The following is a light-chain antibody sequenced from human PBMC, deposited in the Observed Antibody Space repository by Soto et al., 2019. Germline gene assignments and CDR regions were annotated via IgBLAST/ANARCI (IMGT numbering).Light chain of an antibody. J-gene: IGLJ1*01. Sequence: QSVLTQPRSVSGSPGRSVTISCTGTSSDVDAYDYVSWYQQHPGKATKLIIYGVSQRPSGVPDRFSGSKSGNTASLTISGFEAEDEADYYCCASACSSNIYVFGIGSKLT. CDR3: CASACSSNIYV. CDR1: SSDVDAYDY. CDR2: GVS. V-gene: IGLV2-11*01.